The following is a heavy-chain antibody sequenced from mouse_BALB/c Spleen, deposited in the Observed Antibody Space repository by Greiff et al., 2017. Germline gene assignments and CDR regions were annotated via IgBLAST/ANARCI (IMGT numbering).Heavy chain of an antibody. Sequence: EVKVVESGPSLVKPSQTLSLTCSVTGDSITSGYWNWIRKFPGNKLEYMGYISYSGSTYYNPSLKSRISITRDTSKNQYYLQLNSVTTEDTATYYCARDDDGYYSWFAYWGQGTLVTVSA. CDR1: GDSITSGY. V-gene: IGHV3-8*02. CDR3: ARDDDGYYSWFAY. D-gene: IGHD2-3*01. J-gene: IGHJ3*01. CDR2: ISYSGST.